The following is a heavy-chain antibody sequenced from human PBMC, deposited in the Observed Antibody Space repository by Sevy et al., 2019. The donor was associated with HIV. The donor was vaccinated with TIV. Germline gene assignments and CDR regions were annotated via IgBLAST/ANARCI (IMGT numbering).Heavy chain of an antibody. J-gene: IGHJ6*02. CDR2: IKQDGSEK. CDR1: GFTFSDYY. V-gene: IGHV3-7*03. Sequence: GGSLRLSCAASGFTFSDYYMDWVRQAPGKGLEWVANIKQDGSEKYYVDSVKGRFTISRDNAKNSLYLQMNSLRAEDTAVYYCARGPRIAVAATYYYYYGMDVWGQGTTVTVSS. CDR3: ARGPRIAVAATYYYYYGMDV. D-gene: IGHD6-19*01.